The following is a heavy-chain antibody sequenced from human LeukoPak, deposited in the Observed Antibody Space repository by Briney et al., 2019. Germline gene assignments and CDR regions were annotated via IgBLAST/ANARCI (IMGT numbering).Heavy chain of an antibody. CDR1: GFTFSSYG. J-gene: IGHJ6*02. CDR3: ARAETGYYSYGMDV. V-gene: IGHV3-33*01. Sequence: GGSLRLSCAASGFTFSSYGMHWVRQAPGKGLEWVAVMWSVGSNKYYADSVKGRFTISRDNSKNTLYLQMNSLRAEDTAVYYCARAETGYYSYGMDVWGQGTTVTVSS. CDR2: MWSVGSNK.